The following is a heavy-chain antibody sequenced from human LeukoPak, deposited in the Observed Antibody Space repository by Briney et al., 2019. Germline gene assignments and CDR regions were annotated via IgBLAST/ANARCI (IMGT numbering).Heavy chain of an antibody. D-gene: IGHD7-27*01. Sequence: GGSLRLSCAASGFTFSTFWMHWVRHTPGKGLVWVSRISNDGSTTHYADSVKGRFTISRDNAKNTLFLHMNSLRAEDTAVYYCNVRWGPNSDYWGQGTLVTVSS. CDR3: NVRWGPNSDY. CDR2: ISNDGSTT. V-gene: IGHV3-74*01. CDR1: GFTFSTFW. J-gene: IGHJ4*02.